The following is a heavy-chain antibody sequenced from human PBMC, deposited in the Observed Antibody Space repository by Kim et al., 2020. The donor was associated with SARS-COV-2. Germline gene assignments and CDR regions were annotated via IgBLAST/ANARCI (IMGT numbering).Heavy chain of an antibody. J-gene: IGHJ4*02. CDR3: ARDEHSSGWYIDY. CDR2: IWYDGSNK. CDR1: GFTFSSYG. D-gene: IGHD6-19*01. Sequence: GGSLRLSCAASGFTFSSYGMHWVRQAPGKGLEWVAVIWYDGSNKYYADSVKGRFTISRDNSKNTRYLQMNSLRAEDTAVYYCARDEHSSGWYIDYWGQGTLVTVSS. V-gene: IGHV3-33*08.